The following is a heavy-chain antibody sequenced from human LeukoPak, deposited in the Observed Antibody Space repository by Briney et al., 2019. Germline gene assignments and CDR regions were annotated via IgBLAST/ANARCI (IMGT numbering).Heavy chain of an antibody. V-gene: IGHV3-30*02. D-gene: IGHD6-19*01. CDR3: AYQTVAGFDY. CDR1: GFTFSSYG. CDR2: IRYDGSNK. Sequence: GFLRLSCAASGFTFSSYGMHWVRQAPGKGLEWVAFIRYDGSNKYYADSVKGRFTISRDNSKNTLYLQMNSLRAEDTAVYYCAYQTVAGFDYWGQGTLVTVSS. J-gene: IGHJ4*02.